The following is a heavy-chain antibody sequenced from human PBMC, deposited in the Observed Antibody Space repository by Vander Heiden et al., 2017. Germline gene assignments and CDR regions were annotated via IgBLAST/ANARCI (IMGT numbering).Heavy chain of an antibody. D-gene: IGHD3-10*01. CDR2: ISRTGNYI. CDR1: GFTFSSYG. Sequence: DVELVESGGGLVRPGGSLRLSCSASGFTFSSYGMNWVRRAPGKGLEWVSSISRTGNYIYYADSVKGRFTISRDNAKNSVFLQMNSLRAEDTAVYYCARDRAGTNYFQHWGQGTLITVS. CDR3: ARDRAGTNYFQH. V-gene: IGHV3-21*02. J-gene: IGHJ1*01.